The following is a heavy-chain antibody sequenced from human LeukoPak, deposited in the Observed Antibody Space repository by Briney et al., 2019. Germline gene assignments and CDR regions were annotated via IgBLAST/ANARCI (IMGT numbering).Heavy chain of an antibody. V-gene: IGHV4-39*01. CDR1: GGSISSYY. D-gene: IGHD1-20*01. CDR2: IYYSGST. CDR3: ARQVTGSFRRFDP. J-gene: IGHJ5*02. Sequence: PSETLSLTCTVSGGSISSYYWGWIRQPPGKGLEWIGSIYYSGSTYYNPSLKSRVTISVDTSKNQFSLKLSSVTAADTAVYYCARQVTGSFRRFDPWGQGTPVTVSS.